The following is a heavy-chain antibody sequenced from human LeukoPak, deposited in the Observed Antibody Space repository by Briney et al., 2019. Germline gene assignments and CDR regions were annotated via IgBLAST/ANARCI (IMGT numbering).Heavy chain of an antibody. CDR3: ATSIAVTGTGY. CDR2: IYYSGST. D-gene: IGHD6-19*01. Sequence: PSETLSLTCTVSGGSISSYYWSWIRQPPGKGLEWIGYIYYSGSTNYNPSLKSRVTISVDTSKNQFSLKLSSVTAADTAVYYCATSIAVTGTGYWGQGTLVTVSS. J-gene: IGHJ4*02. V-gene: IGHV4-59*01. CDR1: GGSISSYY.